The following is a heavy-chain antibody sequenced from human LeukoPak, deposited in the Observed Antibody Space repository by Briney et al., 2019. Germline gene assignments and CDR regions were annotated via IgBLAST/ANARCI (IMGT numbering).Heavy chain of an antibody. Sequence: ASVKVSCKASGYTFTSYGISWVRQAPGQGLEWMGWISAYNGNTNYAQKLQGRVTMTTDTPTSTAYMELRSLRSDDTAVYYCARGCFGGNSYFDWLLIGEPWPFFDYWGQGTLVTVSS. J-gene: IGHJ4*02. CDR2: ISAYNGNT. CDR1: GYTFTSYG. CDR3: ARGCFGGNSYFDWLLIGEPWPFFDY. V-gene: IGHV1-18*01. D-gene: IGHD3-9*01.